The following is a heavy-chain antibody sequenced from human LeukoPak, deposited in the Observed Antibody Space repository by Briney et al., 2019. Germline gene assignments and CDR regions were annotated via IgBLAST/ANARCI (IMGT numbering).Heavy chain of an antibody. CDR1: GFTFSSYG. CDR3: AKGGRITMLRGVQRDHYFDY. Sequence: GGSLRLSCAASGFTFSSYGMHWVRQAPGKGLEWVAYIRYDGSNRHYADSVKGRFTISRDNSKNTLYLQMNSLRVEDTAVYYCAKGGRITMLRGVQRDHYFDYWGQGTLVTVSS. J-gene: IGHJ4*02. CDR2: IRYDGSNR. D-gene: IGHD3-10*01. V-gene: IGHV3-30*02.